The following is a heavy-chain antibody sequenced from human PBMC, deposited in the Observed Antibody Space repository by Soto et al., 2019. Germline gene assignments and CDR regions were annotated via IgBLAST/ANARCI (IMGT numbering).Heavy chain of an antibody. CDR3: ARDQITMVRGVMEGLGYYYYYGMDV. J-gene: IGHJ6*02. CDR1: GGSISSGGYY. Sequence: SETLSLTCTVSGGSISSGGYYWSWIRQHPGKGLEWIGYIYYSGSTYYNPSLKSRVTISVETSKNQFSLKLSSVTAADTAVYYCARDQITMVRGVMEGLGYYYYYGMDVWGQGTTVTVSS. V-gene: IGHV4-31*03. D-gene: IGHD3-10*01. CDR2: IYYSGST.